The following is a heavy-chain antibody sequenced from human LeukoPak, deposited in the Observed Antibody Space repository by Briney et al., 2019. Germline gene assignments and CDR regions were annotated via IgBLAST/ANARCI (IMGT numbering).Heavy chain of an antibody. CDR3: ARDHGTGPTPPRFDY. J-gene: IGHJ4*02. Sequence: PSETLSLTCTVSGDSFTRSDYYWGWVRQPPGKRLEWIGSIFYSGSTYYNPSLKSRVTMSLDTSKNQFSLKLSSVTAADTAVYYCARDHGTGPTPPRFDYWGQGTLITVSS. CDR1: GDSFTRSDYY. CDR2: IFYSGST. V-gene: IGHV4-39*07.